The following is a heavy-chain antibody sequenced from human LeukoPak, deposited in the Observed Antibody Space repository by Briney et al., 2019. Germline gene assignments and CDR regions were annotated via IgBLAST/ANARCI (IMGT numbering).Heavy chain of an antibody. CDR3: ARSYNSGSYYPYYFDY. J-gene: IGHJ4*02. CDR1: GGSFSGYY. CDR2: IYTTGST. D-gene: IGHD3-10*01. Sequence: SETLSLTCTVSGGSFSGYYWSWIRQPPGKGLEWLGNIYTTGSTNYNPSLKSRITMSVDTSKNQFSLKLSSVTAADTAVYYCARSYNSGSYYPYYFDYWGQGTLVTVSS. V-gene: IGHV4-4*09.